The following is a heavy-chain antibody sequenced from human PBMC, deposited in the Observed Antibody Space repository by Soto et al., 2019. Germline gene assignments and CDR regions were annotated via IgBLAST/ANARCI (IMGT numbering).Heavy chain of an antibody. CDR1: GGSISSYY. V-gene: IGHV4-4*07. Sequence: SETLSLTCTVSGGSISSYYWSWIRQPAGEGLEWIGRMYTSGSTNYNPSLKSRVTMSVDTSKNQFSLKLSSVTAADTAVYYCARDVLTTVTNSWFDPWGQGTLVTVSS. J-gene: IGHJ5*02. CDR3: ARDVLTTVTNSWFDP. D-gene: IGHD4-17*01. CDR2: MYTSGST.